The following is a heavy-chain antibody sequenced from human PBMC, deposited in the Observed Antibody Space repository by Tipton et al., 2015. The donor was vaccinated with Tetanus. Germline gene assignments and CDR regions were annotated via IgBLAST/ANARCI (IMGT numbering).Heavy chain of an antibody. CDR3: ARDRGVRGGYYYYHGMDV. V-gene: IGHV4-31*11. Sequence: TLSLTCGVSGGSFSGNYWSWIRQHPGEGLEWIGYISNSGSTYYNPSLKSRVTISVDTSQKQISLKVNSVTAADTAVYYCARDRGVRGGYYYYHGMDVWGQGTTVTVSS. J-gene: IGHJ6*02. CDR1: GGSFSGNY. D-gene: IGHD3-10*01. CDR2: ISNSGST.